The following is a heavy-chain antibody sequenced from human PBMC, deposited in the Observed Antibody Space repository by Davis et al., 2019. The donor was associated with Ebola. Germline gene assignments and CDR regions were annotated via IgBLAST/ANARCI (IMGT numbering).Heavy chain of an antibody. CDR1: GFIFSTYF. V-gene: IGHV3-23*01. CDR3: ARVWTYQSKAFDI. Sequence: GGSLRLSCSASGFIFSTYFMSWVRQAPGKGLEWVSTYGTGADTYYADSVKGRFTISRDNSRNPLYLQMNGLRVEDQAIYYCARVWTYQSKAFDIWGQGTLVTVSS. D-gene: IGHD3/OR15-3a*01. J-gene: IGHJ3*02. CDR2: GTGADT.